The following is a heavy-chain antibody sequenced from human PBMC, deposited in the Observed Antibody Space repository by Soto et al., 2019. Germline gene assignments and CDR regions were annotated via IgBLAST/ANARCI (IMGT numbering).Heavy chain of an antibody. CDR1: GFTFSSYG. Sequence: GGSLRLSCAASGFTFSSYGMHWVRQAPGKGLEWVAVISYDGSNKYYADSVKGRFTISRDNSKNTLYLQMNSLRAEDTAVYYCAKSGGERRMDVWGQGTTVTVSS. D-gene: IGHD3-10*01. V-gene: IGHV3-30*18. J-gene: IGHJ6*02. CDR3: AKSGGERRMDV. CDR2: ISYDGSNK.